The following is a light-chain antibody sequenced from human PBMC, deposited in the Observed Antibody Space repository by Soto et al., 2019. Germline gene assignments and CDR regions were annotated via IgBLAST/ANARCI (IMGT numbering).Light chain of an antibody. CDR2: GAS. J-gene: IGKJ1*01. V-gene: IGKV1-27*01. Sequence: DIQMTQSPSSLSASVGDRVTITCRASQGIRNYLAWYQQKPGKVPKLLIYGASTLQSGVSSRFSGSGSGTVFTLTISSLQPEDVATYYCQKYNSAPQTFGQGTKVEIK. CDR1: QGIRNY. CDR3: QKYNSAPQT.